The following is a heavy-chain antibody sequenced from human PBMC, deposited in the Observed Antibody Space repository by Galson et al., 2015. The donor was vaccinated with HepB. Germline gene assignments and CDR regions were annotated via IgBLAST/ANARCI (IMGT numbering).Heavy chain of an antibody. J-gene: IGHJ4*02. CDR3: TTRVLEWLLAYDY. CDR1: GFTFSGSA. V-gene: IGHV3-73*01. Sequence: SLRLSCAASGFTFSGSAMHWVRQASGKGLEWVGRIRSKANSYATAYAASVKGRFTISRDDSKNTAYLQMNSLKTEDTAVYYCTTRVLEWLLAYDYWGQGTLVTVSS. CDR2: IRSKANSYAT. D-gene: IGHD3-3*01.